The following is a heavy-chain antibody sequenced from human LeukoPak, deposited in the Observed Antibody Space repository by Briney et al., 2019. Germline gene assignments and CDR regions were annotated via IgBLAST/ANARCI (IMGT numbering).Heavy chain of an antibody. CDR1: GYTFTSYD. Sequence: ASVKVSCKASGYTFTSYDINWVRQATGQGLEWMGWMNPNSGNTGYAQKFQGRVTMTRNTSISTVYMELSSLRSEDTAVYYCARGPFEFIVVVPGSSMDVWGQGTTVTVSS. CDR2: MNPNSGNT. CDR3: ARGPFEFIVVVPGSSMDV. D-gene: IGHD2-2*01. J-gene: IGHJ6*02. V-gene: IGHV1-8*01.